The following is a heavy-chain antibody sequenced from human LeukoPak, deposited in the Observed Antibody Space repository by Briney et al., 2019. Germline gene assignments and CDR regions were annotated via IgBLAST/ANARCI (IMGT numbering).Heavy chain of an antibody. CDR1: GFTFSSYG. D-gene: IGHD3-3*01. V-gene: IGHV3-30*18. CDR3: AKKSPIFGVVIPLFDY. CDR2: ISYDGSNK. J-gene: IGHJ4*02. Sequence: GGSLRLSCAASGFTFSSYGMHWVRQAPGKGLEWVAVISYDGSNKYYADSVKGRVTISRDNSKNTLYLQVNSLRAEDTAVYHCAKKSPIFGVVIPLFDYWGQGTLVSVSS.